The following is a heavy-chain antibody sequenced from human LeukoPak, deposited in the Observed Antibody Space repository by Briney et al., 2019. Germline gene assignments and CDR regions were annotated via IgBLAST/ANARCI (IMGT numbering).Heavy chain of an antibody. CDR1: GGSFSGYY. V-gene: IGHV4-34*01. CDR3: ARTPGYSSGWYTHYCYYYMDV. CDR2: INHSGTT. D-gene: IGHD6-19*01. Sequence: SETLSLTCAVYGGSFSGYYWSWIRQPPGKGLEWIGEINHSGTTNYNPSLKSRVTISVDTSKNQFSLRLSSVTAADTAVYYCARTPGYSSGWYTHYCYYYMDVWGKGTTVTISS. J-gene: IGHJ6*03.